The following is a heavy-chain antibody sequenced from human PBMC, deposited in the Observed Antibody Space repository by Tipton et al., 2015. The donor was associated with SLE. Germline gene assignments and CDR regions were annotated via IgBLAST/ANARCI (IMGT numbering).Heavy chain of an antibody. V-gene: IGHV3-48*04. CDR3: ARDSITAAVYYYYGMDV. CDR1: GFTFSSYS. Sequence: SLRLSCAASGFTFSSYSMNWVRQAPGKGLEWVSYISSSGSTIYYADSVKGRFTISRDNAKNSLYLQMNSLRAEDTAVYYCARDSITAAVYYYYGMDVWGQGTTVTVSS. CDR2: ISSSGSTI. J-gene: IGHJ6*02. D-gene: IGHD6-6*01.